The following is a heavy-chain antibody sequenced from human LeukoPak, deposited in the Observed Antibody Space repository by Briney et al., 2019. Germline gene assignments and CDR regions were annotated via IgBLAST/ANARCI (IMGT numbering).Heavy chain of an antibody. CDR2: ISYDGSNK. CDR3: AKGKYSSGSDWFDP. D-gene: IGHD6-19*01. J-gene: IGHJ5*02. Sequence: GRSLRLSCAASGFTFSSYGMHWIRQAPGKGLEWVAVISYDGSNKYYADSVKGRFTISRDNSTNTLYLQMNSLRAEDTAVYYCAKGKYSSGSDWFDPWGQGTLVTVSS. CDR1: GFTFSSYG. V-gene: IGHV3-30*18.